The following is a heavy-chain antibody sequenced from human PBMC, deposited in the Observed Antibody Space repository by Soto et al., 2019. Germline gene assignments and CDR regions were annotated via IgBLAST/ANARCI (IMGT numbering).Heavy chain of an antibody. Sequence: PGGSLRLSCAASGFTFSSYAMSWVRQAPGKGLEWVSAISGSGGSTYYADSVKGRFTISRDNSKNTLYLQMNSLRAEDTAVYYCAKGDYDILTGYYSRYYYYGMDVWGQGTTVTV. CDR3: AKGDYDILTGYYSRYYYYGMDV. V-gene: IGHV3-23*01. CDR1: GFTFSSYA. D-gene: IGHD3-9*01. CDR2: ISGSGGST. J-gene: IGHJ6*02.